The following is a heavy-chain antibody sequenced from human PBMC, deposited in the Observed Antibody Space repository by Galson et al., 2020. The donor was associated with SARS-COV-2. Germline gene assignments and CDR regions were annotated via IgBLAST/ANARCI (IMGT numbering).Heavy chain of an antibody. CDR2: IYSNGDT. CDR3: ARLAADSIQGRRWWETTDYESYGMDV. D-gene: IGHD3-16*01. Sequence: ASETLSLTCSVSGGSIRSFYWTWIRQPPGKGLEWIGSIYSNGDTSYNPSLHSRVTISVDTYNDQFSLRLTSVAAADTAIYYCARLAADSIQGRRWWETTDYESYGMDVWGRGTTVTVSS. V-gene: IGHV4-59*08. J-gene: IGHJ6*02. CDR1: GGSIRSFY.